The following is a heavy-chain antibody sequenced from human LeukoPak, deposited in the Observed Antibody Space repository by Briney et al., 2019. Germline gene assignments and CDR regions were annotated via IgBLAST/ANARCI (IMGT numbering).Heavy chain of an antibody. J-gene: IGHJ5*02. D-gene: IGHD3-10*01. CDR2: IYYSGST. V-gene: IGHV4-39*07. Sequence: SETLSLTCTVSGGSISSSSYYWGWIRQPPGKGLEWIGSIYYSGSTYYNPSLKSRVTISVDTSKNQFSLKLSSVTAADTAVYYCARDVVRGVIITGARNNWFDPWGQGTLVTVSS. CDR1: GGSISSSSYY. CDR3: ARDVVRGVIITGARNNWFDP.